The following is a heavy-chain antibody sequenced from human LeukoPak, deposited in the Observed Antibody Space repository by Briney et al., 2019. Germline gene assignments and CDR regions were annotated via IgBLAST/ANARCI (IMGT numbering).Heavy chain of an antibody. J-gene: IGHJ4*02. Sequence: PGGSLRLSCAASGFTFSSYTMNWVRQAPGKGLEWVSYISSSSSTIYYTDSVKGRFIISRDNAKNSLYLQMNSLRAEDTAVYYCATGAGRGYNLWGPGTLITVSS. CDR2: ISSSSSTI. CDR1: GFTFSSYT. D-gene: IGHD5-24*01. V-gene: IGHV3-48*01. CDR3: ATGAGRGYNL.